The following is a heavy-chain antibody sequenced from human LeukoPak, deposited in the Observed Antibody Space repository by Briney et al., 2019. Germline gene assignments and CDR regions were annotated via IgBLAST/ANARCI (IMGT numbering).Heavy chain of an antibody. D-gene: IGHD6-19*01. J-gene: IGHJ4*02. CDR3: ARGRGVAVAGKEDY. CDR2: INWNGGST. Sequence: GGSLRLSCAASGFTFDDYGMSWVRQAPGKGLEWVSGINWNGGSTGYADSVKGRFTISRDNAKNSLYLQMNSLRAEDTALYYCARGRGVAVAGKEDYWGQGTLVTVSS. V-gene: IGHV3-20*04. CDR1: GFTFDDYG.